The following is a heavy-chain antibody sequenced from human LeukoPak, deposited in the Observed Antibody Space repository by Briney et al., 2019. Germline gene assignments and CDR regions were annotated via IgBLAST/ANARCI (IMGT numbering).Heavy chain of an antibody. J-gene: IGHJ4*02. D-gene: IGHD3-22*01. Sequence: AASVKVSCKASGYTFTSYHMHWVRQAPGQGLEWMGIINPSGGSTSYAQKFQGRVTMTRDMSTSTVYMELSSLRSEDTAVYYCARSTQYYDSSGYPAYRGQGTLVTVSS. CDR2: INPSGGST. CDR3: ARSTQYYDSSGYPAY. V-gene: IGHV1-46*01. CDR1: GYTFTSYH.